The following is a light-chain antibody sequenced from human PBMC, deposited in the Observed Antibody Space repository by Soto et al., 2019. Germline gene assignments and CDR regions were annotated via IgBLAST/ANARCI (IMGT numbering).Light chain of an antibody. CDR3: HHLNSYPLG. J-gene: IGKJ4*01. CDR2: AAS. Sequence: IQLTQSPSSLSASVGDRVTITCRASQGIRRSLAWYQQKPEKAPKLLIYAASTLQSGVPSRFSGSGSGTDFTLTISSLQPEDFATYYCHHLNSYPLGFGGGTKVEIK. V-gene: IGKV1-9*01. CDR1: QGIRRS.